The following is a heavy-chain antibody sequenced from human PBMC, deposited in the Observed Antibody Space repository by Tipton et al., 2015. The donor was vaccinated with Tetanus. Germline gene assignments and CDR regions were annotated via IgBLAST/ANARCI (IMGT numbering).Heavy chain of an antibody. CDR3: ARARGVAVAGGDY. D-gene: IGHD6-19*01. J-gene: IGHJ4*02. Sequence: GSLRLSCAASGFTVSSNYMNWARQATGKGLEWVSVIYSGGSTYYADPVKGRFTISRDNSQNTLYLQMNSLRVEDTAVYYCARARGVAVAGGDYWGQVTLVTVTS. CDR2: IYSGGST. V-gene: IGHV3-66*01. CDR1: GFTVSSNY.